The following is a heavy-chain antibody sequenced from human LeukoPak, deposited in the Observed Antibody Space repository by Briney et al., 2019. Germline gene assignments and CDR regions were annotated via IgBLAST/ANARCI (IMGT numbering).Heavy chain of an antibody. J-gene: IGHJ4*02. CDR3: ARAPGNWGRLYYFDY. V-gene: IGHV4-39*02. CDR2: TYYGGDT. CDR1: GGSISSYY. D-gene: IGHD7-27*01. Sequence: SETLSLTCTVSGGSISSYYWSWIRQPPGKGLEWIGNTYYGGDTYYNPSLKSRVTISVDTSKNQFSLELNSVTAADTAVYYCARAPGNWGRLYYFDYWGQGTLVTVSS.